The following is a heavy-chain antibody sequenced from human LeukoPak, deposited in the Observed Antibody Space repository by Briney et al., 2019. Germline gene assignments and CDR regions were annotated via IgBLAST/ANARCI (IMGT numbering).Heavy chain of an antibody. V-gene: IGHV3-20*04. Sequence: GGSLRLSCAASGFTFDDYGMSWVRQAPGKGLEWVSGINWNGGSTGYADSVKGRFTISRDNAKNSLYLQMNSLRDEDTAVYYCARDRSDYYYDSSGYYSYDAFDIWGQGTMVTVSS. D-gene: IGHD3-22*01. CDR3: ARDRSDYYYDSSGYYSYDAFDI. CDR2: INWNGGST. J-gene: IGHJ3*02. CDR1: GFTFDDYG.